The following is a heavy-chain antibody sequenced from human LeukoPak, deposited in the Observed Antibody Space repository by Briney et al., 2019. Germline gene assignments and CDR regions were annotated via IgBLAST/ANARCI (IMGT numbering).Heavy chain of an antibody. Sequence: SETLSLTCSVSGGSISSYYWSWVRQPPGKGLQWLGYIYYSGSTNYNPSLKSRVTISLDTSKNQFSLKLSSVTASDTAVYFFFGGSAASPYWGQGTLVPVSS. V-gene: IGHV4-59*01. CDR3: FGGSAASPY. CDR2: IYYSGST. J-gene: IGHJ4*02. D-gene: IGHD3-16*01. CDR1: GGSISSYY.